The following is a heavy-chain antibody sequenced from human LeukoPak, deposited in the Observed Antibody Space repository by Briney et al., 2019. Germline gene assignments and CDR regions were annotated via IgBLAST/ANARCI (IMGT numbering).Heavy chain of an antibody. V-gene: IGHV3-30*19. D-gene: IGHD2-15*01. Sequence: PGRSLRLSCAASGFTFSSYGMHWVRQAPGKGLEWVAVISYDGSNKYYADSVKGRFTISRDNSKNTLYLQMNSLRAEDTAVYYCARGGGYSPKAFDIWGQGTMVTVSS. J-gene: IGHJ3*02. CDR3: ARGGGYSPKAFDI. CDR1: GFTFSSYG. CDR2: ISYDGSNK.